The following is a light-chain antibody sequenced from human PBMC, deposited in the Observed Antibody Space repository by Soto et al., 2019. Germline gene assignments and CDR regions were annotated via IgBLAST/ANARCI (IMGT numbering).Light chain of an antibody. J-gene: IGKJ5*01. Sequence: EIVLTQSPDTLSLSPGGRATLSCRASQSVTTRLAWYQQKPGQPPRPLISGASVRASGVPVRISGSGSGTDFTLTISRLEPEDFALYYCQQYGGSPITFGLGTRLEVK. CDR2: GAS. CDR1: QSVTTR. CDR3: QQYGGSPIT. V-gene: IGKV3-20*01.